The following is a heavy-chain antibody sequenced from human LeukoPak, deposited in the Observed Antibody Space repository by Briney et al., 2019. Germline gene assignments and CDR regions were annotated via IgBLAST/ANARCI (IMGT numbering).Heavy chain of an antibody. J-gene: IGHJ5*01. CDR2: IKSQTHGGTT. D-gene: IGHD4-17*01. CDR1: GFTFSNAW. V-gene: IGHV3-15*01. CDR3: ARINYGIDS. Sequence: PGGSLRLSCAASGFTFSNAWMSWVRQAPGKGLEWVGLIKSQTHGGTTDYAAPVKGRFTISRDDSKATLYLQMNNLQPEDTAVYYCARINYGIDSWGQGTPVTVSS.